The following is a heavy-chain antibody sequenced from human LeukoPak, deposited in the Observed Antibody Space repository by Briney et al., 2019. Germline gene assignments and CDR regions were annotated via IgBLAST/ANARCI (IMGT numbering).Heavy chain of an antibody. V-gene: IGHV1-2*02. CDR1: GYTFTSYG. CDR3: ARVCSSGYANYEDY. CDR2: INPNSGGT. Sequence: ASVKVSCKASGYTFTSYGISWVRQAPGQGLEWMGWINPNSGGTNYAQKFQGRVTMTRDTSISTAYMELSRLRSDDTAVYYCARVCSSGYANYEDYWGQGTLVTVSS. D-gene: IGHD3-22*01. J-gene: IGHJ4*02.